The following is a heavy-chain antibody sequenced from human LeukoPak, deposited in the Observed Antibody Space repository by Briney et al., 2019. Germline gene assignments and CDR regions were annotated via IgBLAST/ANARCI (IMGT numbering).Heavy chain of an antibody. D-gene: IGHD3-22*01. CDR2: IYYSGST. V-gene: IGHV4-61*03. CDR1: GASVSSGSYY. J-gene: IGHJ4*02. CDR3: ATYYDRSGYKLDY. Sequence: PSETLSLTCNVSGASVSSGSYYWSWIRQPPGKELEWIGYIYYSGSTSYNPSLKSRVTISVDTSKNHFSLKLNSVTAADTAIYYCATYYDRSGYKLDYWGQGTLVTVSS.